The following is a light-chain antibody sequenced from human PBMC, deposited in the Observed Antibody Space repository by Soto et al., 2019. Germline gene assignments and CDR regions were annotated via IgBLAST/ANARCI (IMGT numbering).Light chain of an antibody. CDR2: GAS. V-gene: IGKV3-20*01. J-gene: IGKJ5*01. CDR3: QQYSSSPPIT. CDR1: QSVSSSY. Sequence: EVVLTQSPGTLSLSRGERATLSCRASQSVSSSYLAWYQQKPGQAPRLLIYGASSRATGIPDRFVGSGSGTDFTLTISRLEPEGFAVYYCQQYSSSPPITFGQGTRLEIK.